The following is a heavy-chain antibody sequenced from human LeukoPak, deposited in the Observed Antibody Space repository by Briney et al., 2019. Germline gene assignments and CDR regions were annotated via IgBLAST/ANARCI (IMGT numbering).Heavy chain of an antibody. D-gene: IGHD3-22*01. V-gene: IGHV3-48*01. J-gene: IGHJ4*02. CDR3: ARDTETDSSGYYKPFDY. CDR1: GFTFSSYS. Sequence: GGSLRLSCAASGFTFSSYSMNWVRQAPGKGLEWVSYISSSSSTIYYADSVKGRFTISRDNSKNTLYLQMNSLRAEDTAVYYCARDTETDSSGYYKPFDYWGQGTLVTVSS. CDR2: ISSSSSTI.